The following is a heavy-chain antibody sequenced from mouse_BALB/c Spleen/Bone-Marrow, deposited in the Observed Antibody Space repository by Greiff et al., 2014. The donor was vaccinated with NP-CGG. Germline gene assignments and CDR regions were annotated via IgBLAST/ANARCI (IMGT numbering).Heavy chain of an antibody. J-gene: IGHJ4*01. V-gene: IGHV1-14*01. CDR2: IHPYNGST. CDR1: GYTFTGYY. D-gene: IGHD2-5*01. Sequence: EVQLQQSGAELVKPGASVKMSCKASGYTFTGYYMHWVKQKPGQGLEWIGYIHPYNGSTTYNQKFKGKATITTDKSPNTAYVQLSSLTSEDTAVYYCACSNSKYDLDYWGQGTSVTVSS. CDR3: ACSNSKYDLDY.